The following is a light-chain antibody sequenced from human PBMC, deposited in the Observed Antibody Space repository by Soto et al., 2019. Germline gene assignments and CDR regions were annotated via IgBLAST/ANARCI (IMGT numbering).Light chain of an antibody. J-gene: IGKJ1*01. V-gene: IGKV4-1*01. CDR1: QNVLYSSNNKNY. CDR2: WAS. Sequence: DIVMTQSPDTLAVSLGERATINCKSSQNVLYSSNNKNYLAWYQQKPGQPPKLLIYWASTRESGVPDRFSGSGSGTDFPLTISSLQAGDVAVYYCQQHYCSPQPFGQGTKVETK. CDR3: QQHYCSPQP.